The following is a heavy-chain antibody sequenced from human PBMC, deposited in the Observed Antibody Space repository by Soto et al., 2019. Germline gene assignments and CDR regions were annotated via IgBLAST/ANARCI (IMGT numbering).Heavy chain of an antibody. CDR1: GYTFSHYY. V-gene: IGHV1-46*01. CDR2: LNPGDDIA. CDR3: ARDGNVYGMDV. J-gene: IGHJ6*02. Sequence: QMQLVQSGAEVRKPGASVKISCKASGYTFSHYYMNWVRQAPGQGLEWMGILNPGDDIASYAQRFRGRVTMSADMSTGTVYMELNSLTSEDTAIYFCARDGNVYGMDVWCQGTTVTV.